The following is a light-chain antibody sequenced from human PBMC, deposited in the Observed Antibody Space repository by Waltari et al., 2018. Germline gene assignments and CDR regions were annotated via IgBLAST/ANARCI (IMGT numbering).Light chain of an antibody. CDR2: LDT. J-gene: IGLJ1*01. Sequence: SYELTQPPSVSVSPGQTARLTCSGAKLGDKSAGWYQQKPGQSPVLVIYLDTKRPSAIPDRFSGSKSGNTATLTISGTQTMDEADYYCQAWDSSTYVFGTGTKVTVL. CDR1: KLGDKS. V-gene: IGLV3-1*01. CDR3: QAWDSSTYV.